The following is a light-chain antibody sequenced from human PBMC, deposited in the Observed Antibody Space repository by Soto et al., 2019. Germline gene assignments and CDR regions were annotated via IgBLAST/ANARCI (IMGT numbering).Light chain of an antibody. CDR3: QQRSDWPPIT. Sequence: EIVLTQSPGTLSLSPGESSTLSFRANQSVSSSYLAWYQQKPGQAPRLLIYGASSRATGIPDRFSGSGSGTDFTLTISSLESEDFAVYYCQQRSDWPPITFGQGTRLEIK. J-gene: IGKJ5*01. CDR2: GAS. CDR1: QSVSSSY. V-gene: IGKV3D-20*02.